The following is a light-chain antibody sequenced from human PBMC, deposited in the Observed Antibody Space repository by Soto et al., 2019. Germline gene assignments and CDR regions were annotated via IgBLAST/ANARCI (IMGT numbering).Light chain of an antibody. CDR2: GAS. Sequence: EIVMTQSPATLSVSPGERATLSCRASQSVSTNLAWYQQKLGQAPRLLIYGASTRATGIPARFSDGGSRTAFTLTISTLQSEDFGVYYCQQYNNWPLFTFGPGTKVDIK. J-gene: IGKJ3*01. CDR1: QSVSTN. CDR3: QQYNNWPLFT. V-gene: IGKV3-15*01.